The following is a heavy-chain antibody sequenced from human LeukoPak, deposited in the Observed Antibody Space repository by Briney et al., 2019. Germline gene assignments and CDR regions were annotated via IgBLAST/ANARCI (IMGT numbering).Heavy chain of an antibody. CDR2: IGTAGDT. CDR1: GFTFSSYD. CDR3: ARGSRQWLFADAFDI. J-gene: IGHJ3*02. D-gene: IGHD6-19*01. V-gene: IGHV3-13*01. Sequence: GGSLRLSCAASGFTFSSYDMRWVRQATGKGLEWVSTIGTAGDTSYPGSVKGRFTISRENAKHSLYLQMNSLRAGDTAVYYCARGSRQWLFADAFDIWGQGTMVTVSS.